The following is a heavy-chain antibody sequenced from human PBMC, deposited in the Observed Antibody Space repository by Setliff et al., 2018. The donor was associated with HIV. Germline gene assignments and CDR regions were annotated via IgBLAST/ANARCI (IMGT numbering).Heavy chain of an antibody. D-gene: IGHD6-13*01. CDR1: GGTFSSYT. Sequence: ASVKVSCKASGGTFSSYTISWVRRAPGQGLEWMGGIITILDTAKYAPKFQGRVTITADESTGTAYMELSSLRSEDTAVYYCAKTIAAAATLPFDFWGQGRLVTVSS. CDR2: IITILDTA. J-gene: IGHJ4*02. CDR3: AKTIAAAATLPFDF. V-gene: IGHV1-69*13.